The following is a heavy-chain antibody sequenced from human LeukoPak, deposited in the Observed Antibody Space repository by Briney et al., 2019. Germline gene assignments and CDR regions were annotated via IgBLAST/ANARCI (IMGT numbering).Heavy chain of an antibody. V-gene: IGHV4-34*01. D-gene: IGHD6-19*01. J-gene: IGHJ4*02. CDR1: GGSFSGYY. CDR2: INHSGST. CDR3: ARGLSSGGLY. Sequence: SETLSLTCAVYGGSFSGYYWSWIRQPPGKGLEWIGEINHSGSTNYNPSLKSRVTISVDTSKNQFSLKLSSVTAADTAVYYCARGLSSGGLYWGQGTLVTVSS.